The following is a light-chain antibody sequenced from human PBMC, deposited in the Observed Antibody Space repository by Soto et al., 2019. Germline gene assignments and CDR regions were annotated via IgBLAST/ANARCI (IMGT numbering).Light chain of an antibody. CDR1: QSVSSSY. Sequence: EIVLTQSPGTLSLSPGERATLSCRASQSVSSSYLAWYQQKPGQAPRLLIYGASSRATSIPDRFSGSGSGTDFTLTISRLEPEDFAVYYCPDTFGGGTKVEIK. V-gene: IGKV3-20*01. CDR3: PDT. J-gene: IGKJ4*01. CDR2: GAS.